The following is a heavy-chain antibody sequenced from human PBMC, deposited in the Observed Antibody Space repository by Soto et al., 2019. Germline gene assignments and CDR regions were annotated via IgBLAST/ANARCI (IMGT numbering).Heavy chain of an antibody. CDR3: AGPRIAVAGTYYYGMDV. Sequence: QVQLVQSGAEEKKPGASVKVSCKASGYTFTSYAMHWVRQAPGQRLEWMGWINAGNGNTKYSQKFQGRVTITRDTSXSXXYMELSSLRSEDTAVYYCAGPRIAVAGTYYYGMDVWGQGTTVTVSS. J-gene: IGHJ6*02. D-gene: IGHD6-19*01. V-gene: IGHV1-3*05. CDR2: INAGNGNT. CDR1: GYTFTSYA.